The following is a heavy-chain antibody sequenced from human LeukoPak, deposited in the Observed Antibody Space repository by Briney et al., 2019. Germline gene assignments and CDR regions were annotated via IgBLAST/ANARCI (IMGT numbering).Heavy chain of an antibody. CDR3: AKDTDSSGYYLRGFDY. J-gene: IGHJ4*02. CDR1: GFTFSNYG. CDR2: IRYDGSNK. V-gene: IGHV3-30*02. D-gene: IGHD3-22*01. Sequence: GGSLRLSCAASGFTFSNYGMHCVRQAPGKGLNWGAFIRYDGSNKYHADSVKGRFTISRDNSTNTMCLPMNSLRAEDTAVYYCAKDTDSSGYYLRGFDYWGQGTLVTVSS.